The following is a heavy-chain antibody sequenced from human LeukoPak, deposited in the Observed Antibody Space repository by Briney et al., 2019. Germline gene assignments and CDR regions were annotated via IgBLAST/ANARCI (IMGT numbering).Heavy chain of an antibody. CDR2: INQSGST. CDR1: GPSFSGYY. D-gene: IGHD5-24*01. Sequence: SETLSLICAVYGPSFSGYYWRWIRHPPGKGLECLGEINQSGSTNHNPSLKSRVTISVDTSKNQFSLKMSSLTAADTAVYYCARGRGDGYNYRPGCYDYYIDGWGKGTTVTVSS. J-gene: IGHJ6*03. V-gene: IGHV4-34*01. CDR3: ARGRGDGYNYRPGCYDYYIDG.